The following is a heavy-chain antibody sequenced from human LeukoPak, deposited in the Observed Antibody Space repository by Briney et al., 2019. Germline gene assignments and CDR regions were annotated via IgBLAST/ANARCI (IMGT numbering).Heavy chain of an antibody. D-gene: IGHD6-19*01. Sequence: SETLSLTCTVSGGSISDYYWSWIRRPPGKGLEWIGYTHYSGSTNYNPSLKSRVTISVDTSKNQFSLKLSSVTAADTAVYYCASESVALAGIDYWGQGTLVTVSS. CDR2: THYSGST. CDR1: GGSISDYY. V-gene: IGHV4-59*08. CDR3: ASESVALAGIDY. J-gene: IGHJ4*02.